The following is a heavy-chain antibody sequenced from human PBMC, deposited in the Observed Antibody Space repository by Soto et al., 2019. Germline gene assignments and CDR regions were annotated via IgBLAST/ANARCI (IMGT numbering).Heavy chain of an antibody. V-gene: IGHV4-59*12. D-gene: IGHD4-17*01. CDR1: GASISTYY. CDR2: INHSGST. Sequence: SETLSLTCTVSGASISTYYWSWIRQPPGKGLEWIGEINHSGSTNYNPSLKSRVTISVDTSKNQFSLKLSSVTAADTAVYYCARGLTVTTRGDYYYMDVWGKGTTVTVSS. J-gene: IGHJ6*03. CDR3: ARGLTVTTRGDYYYMDV.